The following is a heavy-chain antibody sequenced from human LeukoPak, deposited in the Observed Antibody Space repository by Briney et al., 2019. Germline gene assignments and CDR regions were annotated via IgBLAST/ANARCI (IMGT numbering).Heavy chain of an antibody. J-gene: IGHJ4*02. V-gene: IGHV3-21*01. D-gene: IGHD3-3*01. CDR3: AREGRDFWSGYYID. CDR2: VSTGSNYI. Sequence: GGSLRLSCTASGFTFSSYSLNWVRQAPGKGLEWVSSVSTGSNYIYYADSVKGRFTISRDNDKNSLYLQMNSLRVEDTAVYYCAREGRDFWSGYYIDWGQGTLVTVSS. CDR1: GFTFSSYS.